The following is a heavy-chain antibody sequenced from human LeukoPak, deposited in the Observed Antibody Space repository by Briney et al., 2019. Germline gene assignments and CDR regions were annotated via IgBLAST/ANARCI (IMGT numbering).Heavy chain of an antibody. J-gene: IGHJ4*02. V-gene: IGHV4/OR15-8*02. CDR1: GGSISGTNW. D-gene: IGHD3-3*02. Sequence: SETLSLTCGVSGGSISGTNWWSWVRQPPGQGLEWIGEIALAGQTNYNPSLNGRVTMSLDKSSNQLSLHLTSVTAADTATYYCSSASGPLCTFGSWGPGNLGIASS. CDR3: SSASGPLCTFGS. CDR2: IALAGQT.